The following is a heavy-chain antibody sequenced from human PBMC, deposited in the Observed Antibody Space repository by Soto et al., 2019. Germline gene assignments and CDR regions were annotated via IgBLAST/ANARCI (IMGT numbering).Heavy chain of an antibody. D-gene: IGHD3-10*01. CDR3: ARKTSTMVRGVISWFDP. Sequence: SETLSLTCTVSGGSISSYYWSWIRQPPGKGLEWIGYIYYSGSTNYNPSLKSRVTISVDTSKNQFSLKLSSVTAADTAVYYCARKTSTMVRGVISWFDPWGQGTLVTVSS. J-gene: IGHJ5*02. CDR1: GGSISSYY. CDR2: IYYSGST. V-gene: IGHV4-59*01.